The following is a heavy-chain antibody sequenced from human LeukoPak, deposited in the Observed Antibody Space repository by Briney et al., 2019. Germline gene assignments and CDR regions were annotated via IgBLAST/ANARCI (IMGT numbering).Heavy chain of an antibody. CDR3: ARLSSGWYNWFDP. D-gene: IGHD6-19*01. V-gene: IGHV3-48*03. CDR2: ISSSGGTI. J-gene: IGHJ5*02. Sequence: GGSLRLSCAASGFTFSSYEMNWVCQAPGKGLEWVSYISSSGGTIYYADSVKGRFTISRDNAKNSLYLQMNSLRAEDTAVYYCARLSSGWYNWFDPWGQGTLVTVSS. CDR1: GFTFSSYE.